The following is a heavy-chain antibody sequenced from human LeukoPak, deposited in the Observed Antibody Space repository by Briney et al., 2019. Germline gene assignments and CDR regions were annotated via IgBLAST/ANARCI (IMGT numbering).Heavy chain of an antibody. CDR2: IYPGDSDT. D-gene: IGHD1-26*01. CDR1: GYGFTSYW. J-gene: IGHJ6*02. V-gene: IGHV5-51*01. Sequence: GGSLQISCKGAGYGFTSYWIGGGRRMPGKGGGWRGMIYPGDSDTRYSPSFQCQVTISADKSISTAYLQWSSLKASDTAMYYCAASARVRYYYYGMDVWGQGTTVTVSS. CDR3: AASARVRYYYYGMDV.